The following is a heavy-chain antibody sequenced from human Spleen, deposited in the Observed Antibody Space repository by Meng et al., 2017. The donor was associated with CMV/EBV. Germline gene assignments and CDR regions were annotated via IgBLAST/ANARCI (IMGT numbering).Heavy chain of an antibody. CDR2: INPNSGGT. CDR1: GYTFTSDG. J-gene: IGHJ4*02. D-gene: IGHD3-3*01. Sequence: ASVKVSCKASGYTFTSDGINWVRQAPGQGLEWMGWINPNSGGTNYAQKFQGRVTMTRDTSISTAYMELSRLRSDDTAVYYCARDPNFWSGYAASWGQGTLVTVSS. CDR3: ARDPNFWSGYAAS. V-gene: IGHV1-2*02.